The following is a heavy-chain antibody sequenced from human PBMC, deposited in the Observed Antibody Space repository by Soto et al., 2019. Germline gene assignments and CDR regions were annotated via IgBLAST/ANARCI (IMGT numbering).Heavy chain of an antibody. V-gene: IGHV3-21*01. CDR3: AREQTYCSSTSCYGTYYFDY. D-gene: IGHD2-2*01. CDR2: ISSSSSYI. CDR1: GFTFSSYS. J-gene: IGHJ4*02. Sequence: GGSLRLSCAASGFTFSSYSMNWVRQAPGKGLEWVSSISSSSSYIYYADSVKGRFTISRDNAKNSLYLQMNSLRAEVTAVYYCAREQTYCSSTSCYGTYYFDYWGQGTLVTVSS.